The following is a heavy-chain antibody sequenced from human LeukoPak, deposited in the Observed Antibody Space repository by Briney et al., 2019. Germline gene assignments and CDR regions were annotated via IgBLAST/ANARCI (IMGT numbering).Heavy chain of an antibody. Sequence: GGSLRLSCAASGFTFSSNAIHWVRQAPGKGLEWVSGISNSGGTTRYADSVKGRFTISRDNSKNTLYLQMNSLRAEDSAVYYCAKNVAVSNTIGMDVWGQGTTVTVSS. CDR2: ISNSGGTT. V-gene: IGHV3-23*01. CDR3: AKNVAVSNTIGMDV. D-gene: IGHD2-21*01. CDR1: GFTFSSNA. J-gene: IGHJ6*02.